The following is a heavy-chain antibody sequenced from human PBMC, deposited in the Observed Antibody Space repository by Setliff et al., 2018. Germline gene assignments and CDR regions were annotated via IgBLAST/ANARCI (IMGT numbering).Heavy chain of an antibody. D-gene: IGHD2-2*01. CDR2: IIPIFGTA. CDR1: GYTFSTYG. CDR3: ASAGYCSSTSCRSYDY. Sequence: SVKVSCKDSGYTFSTYGISWVRQAPGQGLEWMGRIIPIFGTANYAQKFQGRVTITADRSTSTAYMELSSLRSEDTAVYYCASAGYCSSTSCRSYDYWGQGTLVTVSS. J-gene: IGHJ4*02. V-gene: IGHV1-69*06.